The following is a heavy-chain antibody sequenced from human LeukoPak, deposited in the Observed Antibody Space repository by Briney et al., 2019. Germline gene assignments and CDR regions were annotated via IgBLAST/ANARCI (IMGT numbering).Heavy chain of an antibody. J-gene: IGHJ4*02. CDR3: ARDLSAAFDF. V-gene: IGHV3-23*01. Sequence: PGGSLRLSCAASGFTFSFYAMSWVRQAPGKGLEWVTGITSSGNTTYYADPVKGRFTISRDNSKNTLFLDMSDLRVEDTAVYYRARDLSAAFDFWGQGVLVTVSS. D-gene: IGHD6-19*01. CDR2: ITSSGNTT. CDR1: GFTFSFYA.